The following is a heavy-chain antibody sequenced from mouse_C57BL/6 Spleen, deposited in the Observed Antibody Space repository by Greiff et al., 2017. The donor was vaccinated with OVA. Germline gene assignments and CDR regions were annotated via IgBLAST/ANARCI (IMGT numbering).Heavy chain of an antibody. Sequence: VQLQQSGPELVKPGASVKIPCKASGYTFTDYNMDWVKQSHGKSLEWIGDINPNNGGTIYNQKFKGKATLTVDKSSSTAYMELRSLTSEDTAVYYCARSLTGKAYFDYWGQGTTLTVSS. CDR3: ARSLTGKAYFDY. J-gene: IGHJ2*01. V-gene: IGHV1-18*01. CDR1: GYTFTDYN. D-gene: IGHD4-1*01. CDR2: INPNNGGT.